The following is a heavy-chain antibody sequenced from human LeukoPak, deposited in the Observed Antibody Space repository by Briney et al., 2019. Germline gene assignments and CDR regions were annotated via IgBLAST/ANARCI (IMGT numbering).Heavy chain of an antibody. CDR1: GGSISSGGCQ. V-gene: IGHV4-31*03. J-gene: IGHJ5*02. D-gene: IGHD6-6*01. CDR3: ARYSGSVVAGWFVP. CDR2: IYYSGST. Sequence: PSETLSLTCTASGGSISSGGCQWSWIRQHPGKGLEWIGYIYYSGSTDYNPSLKSRVSMSVDTSKNQLSLKLNSVTVADTAVYYCARYSGSVVAGWFVPWGQGTLVTVSS.